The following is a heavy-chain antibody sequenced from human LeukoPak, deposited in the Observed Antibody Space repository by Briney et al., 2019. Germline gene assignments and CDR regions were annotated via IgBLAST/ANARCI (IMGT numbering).Heavy chain of an antibody. CDR1: GYTFTGYY. V-gene: IGHV1-2*06. D-gene: IGHD6-19*01. J-gene: IGHJ4*02. CDR3: ARNDVRSSGSGG. Sequence: ASVKVSCKAPGYTFTGYYMHWVRQAPGQGLEWMGRINPNSGGTNYAQKFQGRVTMTRDTSISTAYMELSRLRSDDTAVYYCARNDVRSSGSGGWGQGTLVTVSS. CDR2: INPNSGGT.